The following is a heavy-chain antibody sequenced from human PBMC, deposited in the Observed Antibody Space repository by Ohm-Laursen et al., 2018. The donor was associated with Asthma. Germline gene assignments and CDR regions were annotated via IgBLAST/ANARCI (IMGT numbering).Heavy chain of an antibody. Sequence: SLRLSCTAFGFTFSSYSMNWVRQAPGKGLEWVSYISSASSTIYYADSVKGRFTISRDNAKNSLYLQMNSLRVEDTAVYYCARGILTGRSAMDVWGQGTTVTVSS. V-gene: IGHV3-48*01. CDR2: ISSASSTI. D-gene: IGHD3-9*01. CDR1: GFTFSSYS. J-gene: IGHJ6*02. CDR3: ARGILTGRSAMDV.